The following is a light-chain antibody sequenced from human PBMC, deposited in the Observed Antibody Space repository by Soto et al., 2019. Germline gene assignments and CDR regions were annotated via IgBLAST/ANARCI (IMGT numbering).Light chain of an antibody. V-gene: IGKV3-15*01. CDR2: HAA. Sequence: EIVMTQSPATLSVSPGERATLSCRASQSVSNNVAWYQQKPGQAPRLLIYHAATRATGIPARFSGSGAGTEVTLTISRLQSEDFAVHYCQQYNEWPLTFGGGTKVEIK. CDR3: QQYNEWPLT. J-gene: IGKJ4*01. CDR1: QSVSNN.